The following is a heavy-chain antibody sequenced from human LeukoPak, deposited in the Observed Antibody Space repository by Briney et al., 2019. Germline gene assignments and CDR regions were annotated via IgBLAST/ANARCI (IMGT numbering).Heavy chain of an antibody. V-gene: IGHV3-48*02. CDR1: GFTFSSYS. CDR3: ARGGPGYSYGSSGY. Sequence: GRSLRLSCAASGFTFSSYSMNWVRQAPGKGLEWVSYISSSRTTIYYADSVKGRFTISRDNAKNSLYLQMNSLRDEDTAVYYCARGGPGYSYGSSGYWGQGTLVTVSS. J-gene: IGHJ4*02. CDR2: ISSSRTTI. D-gene: IGHD5-18*01.